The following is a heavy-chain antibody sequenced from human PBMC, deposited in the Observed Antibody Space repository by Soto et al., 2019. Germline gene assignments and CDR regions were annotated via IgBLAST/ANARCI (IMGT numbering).Heavy chain of an antibody. Sequence: QVQLVESGGGVVQPGRSLRLSCAASGFTFGSYAMHWVRQAPGKGLEWVAVISYDGSNKYYADSVKGRFTISRDNSKNTLYLQMNSLRAEDSAVYYCARDRFDYWGQGTLVTVSS. CDR3: ARDRFDY. V-gene: IGHV3-30-3*01. CDR2: ISYDGSNK. CDR1: GFTFGSYA. J-gene: IGHJ4*02.